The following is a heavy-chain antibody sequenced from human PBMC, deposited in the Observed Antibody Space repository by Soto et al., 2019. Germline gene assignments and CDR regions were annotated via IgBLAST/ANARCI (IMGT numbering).Heavy chain of an antibody. J-gene: IGHJ3*02. CDR1: GYSMTISDLL. D-gene: IGHD2-2*01. V-gene: IGHV4-39*01. CDR3: ARPLYAHWAFGI. Sequence: AESLSLTCTVSGYSMTISDLLWVWVRRSAGKALEWIGGIYYSGSAYYNTSLGSRATLSVDTSRNQFFLSVTSVTAADTAVYCCARPLYAHWAFGIWGQGKLVTVSS. CDR2: IYYSGSA.